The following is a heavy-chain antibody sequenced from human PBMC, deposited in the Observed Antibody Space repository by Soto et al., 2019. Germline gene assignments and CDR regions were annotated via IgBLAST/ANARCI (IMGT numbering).Heavy chain of an antibody. CDR3: ARLFCRGGSCPSTGFDY. D-gene: IGHD2-15*01. J-gene: IGHJ4*02. CDR2: ISGYNGNT. Sequence: ASLNLSCKSAVGSFSSYLVSWGSLAPRQGLEWMGWISGYNGNTNSAQKFKDRITMTTDTSTSTAYMELRSLRSDDTAIYFCARLFCRGGSCPSTGFDYWGQGSLVTVSS. V-gene: IGHV1-18*01. CDR1: VGSFSSYL.